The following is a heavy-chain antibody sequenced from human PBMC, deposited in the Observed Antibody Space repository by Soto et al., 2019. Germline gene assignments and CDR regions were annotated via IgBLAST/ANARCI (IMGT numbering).Heavy chain of an antibody. Sequence: PEGSLSLSCAASGFTFSTYAMSWHRQAPGKGLEWGSAISGSGGSTYYADSVKGRFTISRDNSKNTLYLQMNSLRAEDTAVYYCARDAAFSLVYWGQGALVTVSS. D-gene: IGHD3-16*02. CDR2: ISGSGGST. J-gene: IGHJ1*01. CDR1: GFTFSTYA. CDR3: ARDAAFSLVY. V-gene: IGHV3-23*01.